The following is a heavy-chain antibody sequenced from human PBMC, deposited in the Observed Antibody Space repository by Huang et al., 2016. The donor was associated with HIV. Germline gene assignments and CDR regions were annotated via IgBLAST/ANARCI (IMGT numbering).Heavy chain of an antibody. CDR3: ARDQGFTVTTEYYFDY. CDR2: IKEDGSEK. J-gene: IGHJ4*02. Sequence: EVQLVESGGGLVQPGGSLRLSCIASGFTFSNYWMTWVRQAPGKGLEWVANIKEDGSEKNEVDAVKGRFTISRDNAKNSLYLQLNSLRAEDTALYYCARDQGFTVTTEYYFDYWGQGTLVTVSS. CDR1: GFTFSNYW. V-gene: IGHV3-7*01. D-gene: IGHD4-17*01.